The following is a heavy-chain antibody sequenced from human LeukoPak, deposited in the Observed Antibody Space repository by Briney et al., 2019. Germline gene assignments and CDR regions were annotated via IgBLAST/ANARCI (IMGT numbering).Heavy chain of an antibody. CDR3: AKDTMVRGVMSYYGMDV. CDR2: IKQDGSEK. Sequence: GGSLRLSCAASGFTFSSYWMSWVRQAPGKGLEWVANIKQDGSEKYYVDSVKGRFTISRDNAKNSLYLQMNSLRAEDTAVYYCAKDTMVRGVMSYYGMDVWGQGTTVTVSS. D-gene: IGHD3-10*01. V-gene: IGHV3-7*01. CDR1: GFTFSSYW. J-gene: IGHJ6*02.